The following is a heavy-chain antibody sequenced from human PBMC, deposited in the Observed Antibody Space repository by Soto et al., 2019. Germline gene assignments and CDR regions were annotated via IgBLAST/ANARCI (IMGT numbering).Heavy chain of an antibody. J-gene: IGHJ4*02. V-gene: IGHV1-69*06. CDR1: GGTFSSYA. Sequence: QVQLVQSGAEVKKPGSSVKVSCKASGGTFSSYAISWVRQAPGQGLEWMGGNIPIFGTANYAQKFQGRVTITADKSTSTAYMELSSLRSEDTAVYYCARGTLGYCSGGSCYGMSYWGQGTLVTVSS. CDR3: ARGTLGYCSGGSCYGMSY. CDR2: NIPIFGTA. D-gene: IGHD2-15*01.